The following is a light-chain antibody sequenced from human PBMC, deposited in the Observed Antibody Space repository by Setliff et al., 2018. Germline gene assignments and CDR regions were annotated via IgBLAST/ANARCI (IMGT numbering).Light chain of an antibody. CDR1: SSDIGGYNY. V-gene: IGLV2-14*03. Sequence: QSALTQPASVSGSPGQSITISCTGPSSDIGGYNYVSWYQQYPGKAPQLIIYGVSKRPSGVSDRFSGSKSGNTASLTISGLQVEDEADYYCSSYTSSSTLGVFGTGTKVTVL. J-gene: IGLJ1*01. CDR2: GVS. CDR3: SSYTSSSTLGV.